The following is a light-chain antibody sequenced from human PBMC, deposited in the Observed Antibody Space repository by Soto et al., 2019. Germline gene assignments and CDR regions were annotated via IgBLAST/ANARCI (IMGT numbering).Light chain of an antibody. Sequence: QSVLTQPPSLSEAPRQRVTISCSGSSSNIGNNAVNWYQQLPGQAPKIVIYYDDLLTSGVSDRFSGSKSGISASLAISDLQSDDEADYYCAAWDDSLNAYVFGHGTKVTVL. CDR1: SSNIGNNA. V-gene: IGLV1-36*01. CDR3: AAWDDSLNAYV. CDR2: YDD. J-gene: IGLJ1*01.